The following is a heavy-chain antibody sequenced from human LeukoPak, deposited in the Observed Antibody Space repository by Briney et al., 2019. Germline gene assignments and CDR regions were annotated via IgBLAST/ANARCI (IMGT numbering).Heavy chain of an antibody. D-gene: IGHD2-15*01. CDR2: ISYDGSNK. V-gene: IGHV3-30*04. J-gene: IGHJ5*02. CDR1: GFTFSSYA. Sequence: GGSLRLSCAASGFTFSSYAMHWVRQAPGKGLEWVAVISYDGSNKYYADSVKGRFTISRDNSKNTLYLQMNSLRAEDAAVYYCARAKGYCSGGSCDGSGFDPWGQGTLVTVSS. CDR3: ARAKGYCSGGSCDGSGFDP.